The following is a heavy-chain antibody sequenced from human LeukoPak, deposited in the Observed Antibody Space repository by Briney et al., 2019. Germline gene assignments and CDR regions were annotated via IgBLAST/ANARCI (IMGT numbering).Heavy chain of an antibody. CDR2: IIPIFGTA. CDR1: GGTFSSYA. V-gene: IGHV1-69*05. D-gene: IGHD1-26*01. CDR3: ARDLGGSYGPHFDY. J-gene: IGHJ4*02. Sequence: ASVKVSCKASGGTFSSYAISWVRQAPGQGLEWMGGIIPIFGTANYAQKFQGRVTITTDESTSTAYMELSSLRSEDTAVYYCARDLGGSYGPHFDYWGQGTLVTVSS.